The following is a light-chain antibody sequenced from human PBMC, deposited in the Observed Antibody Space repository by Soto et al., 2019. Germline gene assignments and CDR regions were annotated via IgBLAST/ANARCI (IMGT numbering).Light chain of an antibody. V-gene: IGKV1D-12*01. J-gene: IGKJ4*01. CDR3: QQANSFPFS. CDR1: QGISSW. Sequence: DIQMTQSPSSVSASVGDRVTITCRASQGISSWLVWYQQKPGKAPKLLIYAASSLQSGVPSRFSGSGSGIDFTLTISSLQSEDFATYYCQQANSFPFSFGGGTKVEIK. CDR2: AAS.